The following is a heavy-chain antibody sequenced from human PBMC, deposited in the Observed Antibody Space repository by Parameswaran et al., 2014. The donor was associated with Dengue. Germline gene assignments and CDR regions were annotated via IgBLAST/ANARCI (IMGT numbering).Heavy chain of an antibody. J-gene: IGHJ4*02. CDR3: ARHASTTVY. D-gene: IGHD1-14*01. CDR2: ISYGGST. V-gene: IGHV4-59*08. Sequence: VRQAPGKGLEWIGYISYGGSTNYNPSLKSRVTISVDTSKNQFSLKLSSVTAADTAVYYCARHASTTVYWGQGTLVTVSS.